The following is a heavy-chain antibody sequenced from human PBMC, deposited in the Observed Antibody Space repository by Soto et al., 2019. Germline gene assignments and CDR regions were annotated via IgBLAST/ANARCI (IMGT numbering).Heavy chain of an antibody. J-gene: IGHJ5*02. CDR2: INHSGST. D-gene: IGHD6-6*01. CDR3: ARGRIVARRWGGWFDP. V-gene: IGHV4-34*01. CDR1: GGSFSGYY. Sequence: PSETLSLTCAVYGGSFSGYYWSWIRQPPGKGLEWIGEINHSGSTNYNPSLKSRVTISVDTSKNQFSLKLSPVTAADTAVYYCARGRIVARRWGGWFDPWGQGTLVTVSS.